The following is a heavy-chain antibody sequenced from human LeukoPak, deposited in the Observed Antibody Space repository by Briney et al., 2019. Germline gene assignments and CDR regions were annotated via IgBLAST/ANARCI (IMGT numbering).Heavy chain of an antibody. J-gene: IGHJ6*02. CDR1: GYTFTGYY. CDR2: INPNSGGT. CDR3: ARDQELPYYYYGMDV. D-gene: IGHD1-26*01. Sequence: ASVKVSCKASGYTFTGYYMHWVRQAPGQGLEWMGWINPNSGGTNYAQKFQGWVTMTRDTSISTAYMELSRLRSEDTAVYYCARDQELPYYYYGMDVWGQGTTVTVSS. V-gene: IGHV1-2*04.